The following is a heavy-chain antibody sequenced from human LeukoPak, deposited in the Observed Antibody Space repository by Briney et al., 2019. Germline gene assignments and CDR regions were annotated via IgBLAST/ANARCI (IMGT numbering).Heavy chain of an antibody. CDR1: GYTLTELS. D-gene: IGHD3-16*02. CDR3: ATDARLSVRFDY. J-gene: IGHJ4*02. V-gene: IGHV1-24*01. Sequence: ASVKVSCKVSGYTLTELSMHWVRQAPGKGLEWMGGFDPEDGETIYAQKFQGRVTMTEDTSTDTAYMELSSLRSEDTAVYYCATDARLSVRFDYWGQGTLVTVSS. CDR2: FDPEDGET.